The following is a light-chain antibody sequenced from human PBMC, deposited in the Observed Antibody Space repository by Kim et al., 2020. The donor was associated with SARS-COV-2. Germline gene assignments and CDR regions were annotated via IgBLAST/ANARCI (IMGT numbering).Light chain of an antibody. CDR3: SSYAGSNNYV. CDR1: SSDIGGYDY. CDR2: EVS. V-gene: IGLV2-8*01. J-gene: IGLJ1*01. Sequence: QSALTQPPSASGSPGQTVTISRTGTSSDIGGYDYVSWYQQHPGKAPKLMIYEVSKRPSGVPDRFSGSKSGNTASLTVSGLQAEDEADYYCSSYAGSNNYVFGPGTKVTVL.